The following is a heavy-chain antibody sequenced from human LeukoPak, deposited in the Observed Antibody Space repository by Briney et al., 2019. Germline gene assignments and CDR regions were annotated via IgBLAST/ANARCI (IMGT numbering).Heavy chain of an antibody. CDR2: ISGSGGST. CDR1: GFTFSSYA. J-gene: IGHJ4*02. V-gene: IGHV3-23*01. CDR3: AKDGGYSSSWYEFDY. D-gene: IGHD6-13*01. Sequence: GGSLRLSCAASGFTFSSYAMSWVRQAPGKGLEWVSAISGSGGSTYYADSVKGRFTISRDNSKNTLYLRMNSLRAEDTAVYYCAKDGGYSSSWYEFDYWGQGTLVTASS.